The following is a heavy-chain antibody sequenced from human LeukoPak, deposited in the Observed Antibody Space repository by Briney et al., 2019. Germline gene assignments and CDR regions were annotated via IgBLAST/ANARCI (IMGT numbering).Heavy chain of an antibody. Sequence: SETLSLTCTVSGGSISSYYWSWIRQPPGKGLEWIGYIYHSGSTYYNPSLKSRVTISVDRSKNQFSLKLSSVTAADTAVYYCARDGYSYGAGWFDPWGQGTLVTVSS. CDR1: GGSISSYY. D-gene: IGHD5-18*01. CDR3: ARDGYSYGAGWFDP. V-gene: IGHV4-59*12. CDR2: IYHSGST. J-gene: IGHJ5*02.